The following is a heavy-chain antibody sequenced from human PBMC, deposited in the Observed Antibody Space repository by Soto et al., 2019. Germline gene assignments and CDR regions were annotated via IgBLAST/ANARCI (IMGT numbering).Heavy chain of an antibody. Sequence: SETLSLTCSASGGTITSSSHCWGWVRQPPGKWLEWLGTIYFTGNSYYTPSLKSRLTMSIDTSKTEFSLRLNSVTAADTAVYYCAGQTFTIAAASYGRSNWFDPWGPGTLVTVSS. D-gene: IGHD3-10*01. CDR3: AGQTFTIAAASYGRSNWFDP. CDR2: IYFTGNS. CDR1: GGTITSSSHC. V-gene: IGHV4-39*01. J-gene: IGHJ5*02.